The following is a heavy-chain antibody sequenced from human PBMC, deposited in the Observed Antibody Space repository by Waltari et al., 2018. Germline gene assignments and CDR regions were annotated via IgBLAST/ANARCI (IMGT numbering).Heavy chain of an antibody. CDR1: GYTLTELS. V-gene: IGHV1-24*01. CDR2: FGPEDGET. CDR3: ATGEGRYCSSTSCLRTGFDP. D-gene: IGHD2-2*01. J-gene: IGHJ5*02. Sequence: QVQLVQSGAEVKKPGASVKVSCKVSGYTLTELSMHWVRQAPGKGLEWMGGFGPEDGETIYAQKVQGRVTMTEETSTDTAYMERSSLRSEDTAVYYCATGEGRYCSSTSCLRTGFDPWGQGTLVTVSS.